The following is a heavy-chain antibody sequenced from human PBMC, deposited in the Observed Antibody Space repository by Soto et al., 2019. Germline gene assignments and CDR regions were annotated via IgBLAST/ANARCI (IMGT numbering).Heavy chain of an antibody. D-gene: IGHD6-19*01. Sequence: EVQLVESGGGLVQPGGSLRLSCVASGFNVSSNYMSWVRQAPGKGLEWVSVMYSSGITNSADAVKGRFTISRDNSKNTVYLQMNSLRAEDTAVYYCARSYSSAWYLKFDDWGQGTLVTVSS. CDR2: MYSSGIT. V-gene: IGHV3-66*01. CDR1: GFNVSSNY. J-gene: IGHJ4*02. CDR3: ARSYSSAWYLKFDD.